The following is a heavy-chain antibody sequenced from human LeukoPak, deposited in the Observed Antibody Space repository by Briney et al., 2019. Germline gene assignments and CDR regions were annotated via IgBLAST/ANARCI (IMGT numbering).Heavy chain of an antibody. CDR1: GGTFSSYA. V-gene: IGHV1-69*13. Sequence: SVKVSCKASGGTFSSYAISWVRQAPGQGLEWMGGIIPIFGTANYAQKFQGRVTITADESTSTAYMELRSLRSEDTAVYYCARGYYYDSSGYYYYFDYWGQGTLVTVSS. J-gene: IGHJ4*02. CDR2: IIPIFGTA. CDR3: ARGYYYDSSGYYYYFDY. D-gene: IGHD3-22*01.